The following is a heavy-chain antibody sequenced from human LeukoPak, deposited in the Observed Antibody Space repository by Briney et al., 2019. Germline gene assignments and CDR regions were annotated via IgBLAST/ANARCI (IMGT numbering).Heavy chain of an antibody. Sequence: GGSLRLSCTASGFTFRTYAMIWVRQAPGKGLEWVSAIHAGGDTTVYADAVRGRFTISRDNSNNALYLQMNELRADDTAVYYCARDPNGDYIGAFDFWGQGTMVTVSS. CDR3: ARDPNGDYIGAFDF. CDR1: GFTFRTYA. CDR2: IHAGGDTT. V-gene: IGHV3-23*01. J-gene: IGHJ3*01. D-gene: IGHD4-17*01.